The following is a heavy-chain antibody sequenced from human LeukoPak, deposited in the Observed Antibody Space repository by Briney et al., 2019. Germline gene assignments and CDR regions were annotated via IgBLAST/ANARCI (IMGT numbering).Heavy chain of an antibody. D-gene: IGHD3-9*01. V-gene: IGHV1-8*01. CDR3: ARESDILTGYYFY. Sequence: ASVKVSCKASGYTFTSYDINWVRQATGQGLEWMGWMNPKSGNTGPAQKFQGRVTMTRDTAIRTAYMELSSLTSEDTAVYYCARESDILTGYYFYWGQGTLVTVSS. J-gene: IGHJ4*02. CDR1: GYTFTSYD. CDR2: MNPKSGNT.